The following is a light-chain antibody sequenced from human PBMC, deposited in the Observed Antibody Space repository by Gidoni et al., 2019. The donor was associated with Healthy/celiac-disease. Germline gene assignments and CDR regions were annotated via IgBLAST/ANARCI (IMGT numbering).Light chain of an antibody. CDR3: QQYNSYPLT. V-gene: IGKV1-5*03. CDR1: QSISIW. J-gene: IGKJ4*01. CDR2: KAS. Sequence: IQMTQSPSTLSASVGDRVTITFRASQSISIWLAWYQQKPGKAPKLLIDKASSLESGVPSRFSGSGSVTEFTLTISSLQPDDFATYYCQQYNSYPLTFGGGTKVEIK.